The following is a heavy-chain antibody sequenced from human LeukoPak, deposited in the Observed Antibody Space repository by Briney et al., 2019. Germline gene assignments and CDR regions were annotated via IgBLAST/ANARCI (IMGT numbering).Heavy chain of an antibody. CDR2: ISYDGSNK. Sequence: GGSLRLSCAASGFTFSSYGMHWVRQAPGKGLEWVAVISYDGSNKYYADSVKGRFTISRDNSKNTLYLQMNSLRAEDTAVYYCAKDSVGATCGYWGQGTLVTVSS. V-gene: IGHV3-30*18. J-gene: IGHJ4*02. D-gene: IGHD1-26*01. CDR1: GFTFSSYG. CDR3: AKDSVGATCGY.